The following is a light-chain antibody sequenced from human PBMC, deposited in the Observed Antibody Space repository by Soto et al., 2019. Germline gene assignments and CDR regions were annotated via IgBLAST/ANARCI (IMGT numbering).Light chain of an antibody. CDR3: SSYAGSNKVI. Sequence: QSALTQPSSASGSPGQSVTISCTGTSSDVGGYSYVSWYQQHPGKAPKLMTYEVSRRPSGVPARFSGSKSGNTASLTVSGLQAEDEADYYCSSYAGSNKVIFGGGTKLTVL. J-gene: IGLJ2*01. CDR2: EVS. V-gene: IGLV2-8*01. CDR1: SSDVGGYSY.